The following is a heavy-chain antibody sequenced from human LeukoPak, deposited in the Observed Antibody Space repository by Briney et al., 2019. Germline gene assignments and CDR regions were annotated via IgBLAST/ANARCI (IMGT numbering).Heavy chain of an antibody. D-gene: IGHD6-19*01. Sequence: SETLSLTCTVSGGSISSYYWSWIRQPAGKGLEWIGRIYTSRSTDYNPSLKSRVTMSVDTSKNQLSLRLSSVTAADTAVYYCARQYSSGWYYFDYWGQGTLVTVSS. V-gene: IGHV4-4*07. CDR1: GGSISSYY. CDR2: IYTSRST. J-gene: IGHJ4*02. CDR3: ARQYSSGWYYFDY.